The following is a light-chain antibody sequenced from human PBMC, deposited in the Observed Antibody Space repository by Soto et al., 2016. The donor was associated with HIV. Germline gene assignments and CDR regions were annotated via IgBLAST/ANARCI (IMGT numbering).Light chain of an antibody. Sequence: DIQMTQSPSSLSASVGDRVTITCQASQDISNYLNWYQQKPGKAPKLLIYGASNLETGVPSRFSGSGSGTEFTLTISSLQPEDFATYYCQHLNSYPSFGQGTRLE. CDR1: QDISNY. CDR3: QHLNSYPS. V-gene: IGKV1-33*01. CDR2: GAS. J-gene: IGKJ5*01.